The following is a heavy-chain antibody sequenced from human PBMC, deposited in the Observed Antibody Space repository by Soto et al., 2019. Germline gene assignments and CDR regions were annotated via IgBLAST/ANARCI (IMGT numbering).Heavy chain of an antibody. D-gene: IGHD3-3*01. CDR1: GFAFSSHW. CDR3: AKDSDYTIFGVVRYYGMDV. Sequence: GGSLGLSCAASGFAFSSHWMSWVRQAPGKGLEWVANIKQDGSEKYYMDSVKGRFTISRDNSKNTLYLQMNSLRAEDTAVYYCAKDSDYTIFGVVRYYGMDVWGQGTTVTVSS. V-gene: IGHV3-7*03. CDR2: IKQDGSEK. J-gene: IGHJ6*02.